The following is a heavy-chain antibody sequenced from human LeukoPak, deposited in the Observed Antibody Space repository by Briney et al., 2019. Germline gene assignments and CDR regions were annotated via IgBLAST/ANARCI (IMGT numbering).Heavy chain of an antibody. J-gene: IGHJ6*03. CDR2: IYSGGST. CDR1: GFTFSSYS. Sequence: GGSLRLSCAASGFTFSSYSMNWVRQAPGKGLEWVSVIYSGGSTYYADSVKGRFTISRDNSKNTLYLQMNGLRAEDTAVYYCARAGYSSSWYVGYYMDVWGKGTTVTISS. CDR3: ARAGYSSSWYVGYYMDV. V-gene: IGHV3-66*01. D-gene: IGHD6-13*01.